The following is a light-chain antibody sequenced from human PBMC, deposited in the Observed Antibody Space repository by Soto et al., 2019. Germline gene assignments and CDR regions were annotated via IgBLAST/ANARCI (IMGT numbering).Light chain of an antibody. J-gene: IGLJ2*01. CDR3: SSYTSSSTV. CDR1: SSDVGDYNY. V-gene: IGLV2-14*01. Sequence: QSALTQPASVSGSPGQSITISCTGTSSDVGDYNYVSWYQQYPGKAPKLMIYDVSNRPSGVSNRFSGSKSGNTASLTISGLQAEDEADYYCSSYTSSSTVFGGGTKVTVL. CDR2: DVS.